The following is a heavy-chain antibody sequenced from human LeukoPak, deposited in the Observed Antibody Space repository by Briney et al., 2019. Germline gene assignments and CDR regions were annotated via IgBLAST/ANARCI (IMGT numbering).Heavy chain of an antibody. J-gene: IGHJ4*02. Sequence: GGSLRLSCATSGFTFSHYGMHWVRQAPGRGLDWVAHIRYDESDKYYADSVKGRFTISRDISKNTVYLQMNSLRAEDTALYYCAKDIRATSVAGTSGFDYWGQGTLVTVSS. CDR2: IRYDESDK. V-gene: IGHV3-30*02. CDR3: AKDIRATSVAGTSGFDY. D-gene: IGHD6-19*01. CDR1: GFTFSHYG.